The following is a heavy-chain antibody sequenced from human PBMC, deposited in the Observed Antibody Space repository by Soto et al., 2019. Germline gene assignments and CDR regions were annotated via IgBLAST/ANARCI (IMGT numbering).Heavy chain of an antibody. Sequence: GGSLRLSCAASGFTFSNVWMNWVRQAPGEGLEWVGRIKSQADGGTIVYATPVKGRFTISRDDSKNTLYLQMNSLTTEDTAVYYCTTLSITIFGVVLMDVWGQGTTVTVSS. J-gene: IGHJ6*02. CDR1: GFTFSNVW. CDR2: IKSQADGGTI. D-gene: IGHD3-3*01. CDR3: TTLSITIFGVVLMDV. V-gene: IGHV3-15*07.